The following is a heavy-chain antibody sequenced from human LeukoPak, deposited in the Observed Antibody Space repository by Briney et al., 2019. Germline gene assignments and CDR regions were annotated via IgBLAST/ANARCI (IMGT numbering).Heavy chain of an antibody. V-gene: IGHV4-38-2*01. CDR3: ATSLTGGVDY. J-gene: IGHJ4*02. CDR2: IDHSGCT. Sequence: SETLSLTCAVSGYSISSGYYWGWIRQPPGKGLEWIGNIDHSGCTSYNPSLKSRVTISVDTSKNRLSLRLRFVTAADTAVYYCATSLTGGVDYWGQGTLVTVSS. CDR1: GYSISSGYY. D-gene: IGHD1-14*01.